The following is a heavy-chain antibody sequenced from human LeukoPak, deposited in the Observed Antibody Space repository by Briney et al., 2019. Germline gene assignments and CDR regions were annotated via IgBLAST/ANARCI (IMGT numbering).Heavy chain of an antibody. D-gene: IGHD3-3*01. CDR1: GGSISSGGYS. Sequence: SQTLSLTCAVSGGSISSGGYSWSWIRQPPGKGLEWIGYIYHSGSTYYNPSLKSRVTISVDRSKNQFSLKLSSVTAADTAVYYCARAKSGYPLGFVVNGGQGTRVTVSS. CDR2: IYHSGST. CDR3: ARAKSGYPLGFVVN. J-gene: IGHJ4*02. V-gene: IGHV4-30-2*01.